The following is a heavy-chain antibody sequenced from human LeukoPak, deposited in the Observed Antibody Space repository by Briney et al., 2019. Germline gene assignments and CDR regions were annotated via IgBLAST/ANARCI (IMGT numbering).Heavy chain of an antibody. J-gene: IGHJ6*03. D-gene: IGHD4-17*01. Sequence: GGSLRLSCVASGFTFRSYGMHWVRQAPGKGLEWLSLLWYDGSNEYYADSVKGRFAISRDNSKNTLYLQMNSLRAEDTAVYYCAKGMTTGPRSVYHYMDVWGKGTTVTVSS. CDR1: GFTFRSYG. CDR3: AKGMTTGPRSVYHYMDV. CDR2: LWYDGSNE. V-gene: IGHV3-33*06.